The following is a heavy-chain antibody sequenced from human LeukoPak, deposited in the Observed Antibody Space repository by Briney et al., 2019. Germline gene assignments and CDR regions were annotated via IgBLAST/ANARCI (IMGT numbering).Heavy chain of an antibody. D-gene: IGHD2-2*02. CDR2: ISAYNGNT. Sequence: GASVTVSYKASGYTFTIYGISWVRQAPGQGLEWMGWISAYNGNTNYAQKLQGRVTMTTDTSTSTAYMELRSLRSDDTAVYYCARDYCSSTSCYKAFDYWGQGTLVTVSS. CDR3: ARDYCSSTSCYKAFDY. V-gene: IGHV1-18*01. CDR1: GYTFTIYG. J-gene: IGHJ4*02.